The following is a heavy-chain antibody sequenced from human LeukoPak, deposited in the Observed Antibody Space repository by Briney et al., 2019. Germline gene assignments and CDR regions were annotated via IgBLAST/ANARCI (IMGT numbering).Heavy chain of an antibody. V-gene: IGHV3-53*01. CDR3: ARGTHCSSTSCSVY. D-gene: IGHD2-2*01. CDR2: IYSGGTT. J-gene: IGHJ4*02. CDR1: GFTFSSYA. Sequence: GGSLRLSCAASGFTFSSYAMSWVRQAPGKGLEWVSVIYSGGTTYYADSVEGRFTISRDNSKNTLDLQMNSLRAEDTAVYYCARGTHCSSTSCSVYWGQGTLVTVSS.